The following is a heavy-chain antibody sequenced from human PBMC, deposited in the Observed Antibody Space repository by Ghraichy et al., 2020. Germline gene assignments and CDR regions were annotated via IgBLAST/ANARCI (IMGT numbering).Heavy chain of an antibody. D-gene: IGHD5-24*01. J-gene: IGHJ4*02. V-gene: IGHV3-7*01. CDR2: INEDGSET. CDR3: ARCPLARGGYNSLDY. CDR1: GFTFRSYW. Sequence: GGSLRLSCAASGFTFRSYWMSWVRQAPGTGLEWVANINEDGSETGYVDSVKGRFTISRDNAKNSLYLQMNSLRAEDTAVYYCARCPLARGGYNSLDYWGQGTLVAVSS.